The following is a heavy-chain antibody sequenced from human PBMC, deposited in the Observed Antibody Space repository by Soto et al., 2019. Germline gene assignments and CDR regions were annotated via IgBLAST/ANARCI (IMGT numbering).Heavy chain of an antibody. CDR3: VRDAFLYSRGAYYDH. CDR1: GFTFSTYA. V-gene: IGHV3-30-3*01. J-gene: IGHJ4*02. CDR2: ISYTGANQ. D-gene: IGHD4-4*01. Sequence: GGSLRLSCDASGFTFSTYALHWVRQAPGKGLEWVAFISYTGANQYYADSVKGRFTVSRDNSKNIASLQMTSLKPEDSAVYYCVRDAFLYSRGAYYDHWGQGTLVTVSS.